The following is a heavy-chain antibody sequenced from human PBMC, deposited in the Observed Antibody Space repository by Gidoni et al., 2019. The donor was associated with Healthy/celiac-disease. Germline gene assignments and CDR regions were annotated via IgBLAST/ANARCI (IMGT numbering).Heavy chain of an antibody. D-gene: IGHD3-9*01. Sequence: EVQLVESGGGLVQPGGSRRLSCAASGFTFSRYGMHWVRQATGKGLEWVSAIGTAGDTYYPGSVKGRFTISRENAKNSLYLQMNSLRAGDTAVYYCARGRGIRYFDWLEEGVPYYYGMDVWGQGTTVTVSS. CDR3: ARGRGIRYFDWLEEGVPYYYGMDV. V-gene: IGHV3-13*01. CDR1: GFTFSRYG. CDR2: IGTAGDT. J-gene: IGHJ6*02.